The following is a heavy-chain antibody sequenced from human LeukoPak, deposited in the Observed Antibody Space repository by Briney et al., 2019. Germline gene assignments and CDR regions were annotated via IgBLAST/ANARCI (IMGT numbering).Heavy chain of an antibody. CDR2: FYPEDGET. CDR1: GYTLTELS. Sequence: ASVKVSCKVSGYTLTELSMHWVRQAPGKGLEWMGGFYPEDGETIYAQKFQGRVTMTEDTSTDTAYMELSSLRSEDTAVYYCATALTLRGEYYFDYWGQGTLVTVSS. V-gene: IGHV1-24*01. CDR3: ATALTLRGEYYFDY. D-gene: IGHD4-17*01. J-gene: IGHJ4*02.